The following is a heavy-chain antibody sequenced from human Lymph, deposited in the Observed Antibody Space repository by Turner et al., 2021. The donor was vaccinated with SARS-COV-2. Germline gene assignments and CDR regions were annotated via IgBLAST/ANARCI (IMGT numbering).Heavy chain of an antibody. V-gene: IGHV3-30*18. Sequence: QVQLVESGGGVVQPGRSLRLSCAASGFPFSSYGMHWVRQAPGKGLEWVAVISNDGSNKYYADSVKGRFTISRDNSKNTLYLQMNSLRAEDTAVYYCAKARDGYNFFTIDYWGQGTLVTVSS. D-gene: IGHD5-12*01. CDR1: GFPFSSYG. J-gene: IGHJ4*02. CDR3: AKARDGYNFFTIDY. CDR2: ISNDGSNK.